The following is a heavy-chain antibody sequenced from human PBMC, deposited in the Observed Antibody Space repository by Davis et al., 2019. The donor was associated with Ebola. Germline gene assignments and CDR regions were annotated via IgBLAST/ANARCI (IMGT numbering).Heavy chain of an antibody. CDR2: ISAYNGNT. V-gene: IGHV1-18*01. CDR1: GYTFTSYG. Sequence: ASVKVSCKASGYTFTSYGISWVRQAPGQGLEWMGWISAYNGNTNYAQKLQGRVTMTTDTSTSTAYMELRSLRSDDTAVYYCARGNTMVRDVSWFDPWGQGTLVTVSS. CDR3: ARGNTMVRDVSWFDP. D-gene: IGHD3-10*01. J-gene: IGHJ5*02.